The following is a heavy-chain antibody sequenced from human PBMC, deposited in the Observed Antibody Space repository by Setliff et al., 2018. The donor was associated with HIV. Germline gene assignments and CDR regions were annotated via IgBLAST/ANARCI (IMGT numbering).Heavy chain of an antibody. CDR3: AREKGCGAGSCGKAYDI. CDR2: IRDSGVSV. V-gene: IGHV3-23*01. J-gene: IGHJ3*02. Sequence: GGSLRLSCAASGFSFSSFTNYGMTWVRQAPGKGLEWVSGIRDSGVSVYYADSVMGRFTISRDNSKNTLYLQMNSLRAEDTAVYYCAREKGCGAGSCGKAYDIWGQGTMVTVSS. D-gene: IGHD2-15*01. CDR1: GFSFSSFTNYG.